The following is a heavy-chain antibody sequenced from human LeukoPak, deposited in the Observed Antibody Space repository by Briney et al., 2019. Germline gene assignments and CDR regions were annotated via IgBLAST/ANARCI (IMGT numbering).Heavy chain of an antibody. CDR3: VKDPTSGTTYQGY. V-gene: IGHV3-64D*09. CDR1: GFTFSSYA. D-gene: IGHD1-7*01. J-gene: IGHJ4*02. Sequence: PGGSLRLSCSASGFTFSSYAMHWVRQAPGKGLEYVSAISNNGGSTYYADSVKGRFTISRDNSKNTLYLQMSSLRADDTAVYYCVKDPTSGTTYQGYWGQGTLVTVSS. CDR2: ISNNGGST.